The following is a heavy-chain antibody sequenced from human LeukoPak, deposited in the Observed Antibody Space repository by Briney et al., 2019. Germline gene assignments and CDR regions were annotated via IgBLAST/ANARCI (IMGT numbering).Heavy chain of an antibody. CDR2: ISAYNGNT. CDR1: GYTFTSYG. D-gene: IGHD3-22*01. Sequence: ASVKVSCKASGYTFTSYGISWVRQAPGQGLEWMGWISAYNGNTNYAQELQGRVTMTTDTSTSTAYTELRSLRSDDTAVYYCARNYYDSSGYYWVGGAFDIWGQGTMVTVSS. J-gene: IGHJ3*02. CDR3: ARNYYDSSGYYWVGGAFDI. V-gene: IGHV1-18*01.